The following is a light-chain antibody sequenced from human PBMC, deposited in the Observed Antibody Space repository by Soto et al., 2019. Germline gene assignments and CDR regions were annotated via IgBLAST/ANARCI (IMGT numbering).Light chain of an antibody. CDR2: GNS. Sequence: QSVLTQPPSVSGAPGQRVTISCTGSRSNIGAGYDVHWYQQLPGTAPKFLIYGNSNRPSGVPDRFSGSESGTSASLAITGLQAEDEADYYCQSYDSSLSGSVFGGGTKLTVL. J-gene: IGLJ2*01. CDR1: RSNIGAGYD. V-gene: IGLV1-40*01. CDR3: QSYDSSLSGSV.